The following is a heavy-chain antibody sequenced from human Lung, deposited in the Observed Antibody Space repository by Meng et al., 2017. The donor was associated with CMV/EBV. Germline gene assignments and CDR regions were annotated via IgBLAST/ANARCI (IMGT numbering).Heavy chain of an antibody. CDR1: GGSFSGYY. CDR2: INHNGST. V-gene: IGHV4-34*01. Sequence: SXTXSLXCAVYGGSFSGYYWSWIRQPPGKGLEWIGEINHNGSTNYNPSLKSRVTISVDTSKNQFSLKLSSVTAADTAVYYCARGAWNYVGVFDYWGQGTLVTVSS. CDR3: ARGAWNYVGVFDY. D-gene: IGHD1-7*01. J-gene: IGHJ4*02.